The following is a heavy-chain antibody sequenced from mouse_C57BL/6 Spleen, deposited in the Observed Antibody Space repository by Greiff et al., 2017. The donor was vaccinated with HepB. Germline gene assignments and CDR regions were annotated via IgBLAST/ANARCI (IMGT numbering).Heavy chain of an antibody. V-gene: IGHV1-62-2*01. Sequence: QVQLQQSGAELVKPGASVKLSCKASGYTFTEYTIHWVKQRSGQGLEWIGWFYPGSGSIKYNEKFKDKATLTADKSSSTVYMEFSRLTSEDSAVYIGARHEDDYDYEGGFYFDYWGQGTTLTVSS. D-gene: IGHD2-4*01. CDR2: FYPGSGSI. CDR1: GYTFTEYT. J-gene: IGHJ2*01. CDR3: ARHEDDYDYEGGFYFDY.